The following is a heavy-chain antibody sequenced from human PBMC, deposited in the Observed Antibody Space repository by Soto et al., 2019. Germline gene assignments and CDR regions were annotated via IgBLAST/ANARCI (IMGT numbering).Heavy chain of an antibody. J-gene: IGHJ5*01. CDR3: AGALGILAGYYRP. Sequence: LSLTCTVSGASITSVDYYWSWIRQSPGTGLEWIGYIYYRGTSYYNPSLKSRVSMSVDTSKNQFSLKLESVTAADTAVYYCAGALGILAGYYRPWGQGTLVTVSS. CDR1: GASITSVDYY. V-gene: IGHV4-30-4*01. D-gene: IGHD3-9*01. CDR2: IYYRGTS.